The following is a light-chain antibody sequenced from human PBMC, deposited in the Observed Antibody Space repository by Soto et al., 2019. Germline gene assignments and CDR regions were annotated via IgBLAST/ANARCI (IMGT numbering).Light chain of an antibody. V-gene: IGKV1-9*01. J-gene: IGKJ4*01. Sequence: DIQLTQSPSFLSASVGDRVTISCRARQGISDYLAWYQQKPGKAPKLLIYGASTLQSGVPSRFSVSASGTEFTLTISTLQPEYFATYFCQQFNDYPLTFGGGTKLEIK. CDR3: QQFNDYPLT. CDR1: QGISDY. CDR2: GAS.